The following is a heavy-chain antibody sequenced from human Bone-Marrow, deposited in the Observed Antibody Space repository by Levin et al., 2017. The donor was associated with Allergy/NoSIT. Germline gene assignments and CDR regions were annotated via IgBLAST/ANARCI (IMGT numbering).Heavy chain of an antibody. Sequence: SLRLSCTVSGFDFDDYAMHWVRQVPGKGLEWVSGISWNSGTIDYADSVRGRFTISRDNAKNSLYLQMSSLRAVDTAFYYCAKARYNSGYYGSGPLDYWGQGILVTVSS. D-gene: IGHD6-19*01. J-gene: IGHJ4*02. V-gene: IGHV3-9*01. CDR1: GFDFDDYA. CDR2: ISWNSGTI. CDR3: AKARYNSGYYGSGPLDY.